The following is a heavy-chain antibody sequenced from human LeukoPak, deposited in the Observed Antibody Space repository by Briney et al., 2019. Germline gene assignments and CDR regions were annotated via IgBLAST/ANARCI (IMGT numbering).Heavy chain of an antibody. CDR3: ARLAGRIAAADYMDV. Sequence: PSETLSLTCTVSGGSISSYYWSWIRQPPGKGLEWIGYIYYSGSTNYNPSLKSRVTISVDTSKNQFSLKLSSVTAADTAVYYCARLAGRIAAADYMDVWGKGTTVTVSS. D-gene: IGHD6-13*01. CDR1: GGSISSYY. CDR2: IYYSGST. J-gene: IGHJ6*03. V-gene: IGHV4-59*01.